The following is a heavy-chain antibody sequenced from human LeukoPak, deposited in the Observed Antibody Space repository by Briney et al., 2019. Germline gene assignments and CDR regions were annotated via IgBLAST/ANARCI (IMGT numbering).Heavy chain of an antibody. CDR1: GFTFSSNA. V-gene: IGHV3-23*01. J-gene: IGHJ4*02. Sequence: GGSLRLSCAAPGFTFSSNAMSWVRQAPGRGLEWVSSISGSGGSTYYADSVKGRFIISRDNSKNTLYLQMNSLRAEDTAVYYCASDLVAADNYFDYWGQGTLVTVSS. CDR2: ISGSGGST. D-gene: IGHD5-12*01. CDR3: ASDLVAADNYFDY.